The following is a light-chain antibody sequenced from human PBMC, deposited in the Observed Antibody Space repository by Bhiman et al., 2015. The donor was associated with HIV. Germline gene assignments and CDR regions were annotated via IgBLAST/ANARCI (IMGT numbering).Light chain of an antibody. CDR3: GSYSSNNTRV. J-gene: IGLJ1*01. CDR1: SSDVGGYNY. Sequence: QSALTQPASVSGSPGQSITISCTGTSSDVGGYNYVSWYQQHPGKAPKLMIYDVSNRPSGVSNRFSGSKSGNTASLTISGLQAEDEADYYCGSYSSNNTRVFGTGTKVTVL. V-gene: IGLV2-14*03. CDR2: DVS.